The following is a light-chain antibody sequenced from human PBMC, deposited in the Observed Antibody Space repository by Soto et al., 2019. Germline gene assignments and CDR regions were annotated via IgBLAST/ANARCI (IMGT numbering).Light chain of an antibody. V-gene: IGKV3-15*01. Sequence: IVMTQSPATLSMSPVERATLSCMASQSLNRDLAWYQQKPGQSPRLLIFGASIRATGIPARFSGSGSGTEFTLTISSLQSEDFAVYYCQHYHGWPITFGQGTRLEIK. CDR1: QSLNRD. CDR3: QHYHGWPIT. J-gene: IGKJ5*01. CDR2: GAS.